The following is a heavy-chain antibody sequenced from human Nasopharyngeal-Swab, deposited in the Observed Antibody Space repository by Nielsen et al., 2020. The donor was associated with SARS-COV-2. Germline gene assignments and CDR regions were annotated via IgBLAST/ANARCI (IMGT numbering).Heavy chain of an antibody. CDR1: GFTYSNYA. CDR2: IWHDGSNK. J-gene: IGHJ3*02. CDR3: ARDLTPMVIIYAFDM. D-gene: IGHD5-18*01. Sequence: GGSLRLSCAASGFTYSNYAMHWVRQAPGKGLEWVAVIWHDGSNKYYADSVKGRFTISRDNSKNTLYLQMNSLRAEDTAVYYCARDLTPMVIIYAFDMWGQGTTVTVSS. V-gene: IGHV3-33*01.